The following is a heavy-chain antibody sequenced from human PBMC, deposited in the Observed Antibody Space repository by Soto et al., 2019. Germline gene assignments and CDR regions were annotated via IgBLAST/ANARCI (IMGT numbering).Heavy chain of an antibody. V-gene: IGHV3-23*01. CDR3: AKDIGSYWNYVYPFDY. J-gene: IGHJ4*02. CDR1: GFTFSSYA. CDR2: ISGSGGST. D-gene: IGHD1-7*01. Sequence: EVQLLESGGGLVQPGGSLRLSCAASGFTFSSYAMSWVRQAPGKGLEWVSAISGSGGSTYYADSVKGRFTISRDNSKNTLYLQMNSLRAEDTAVYYCAKDIGSYWNYVYPFDYWGQGTLVTVSS.